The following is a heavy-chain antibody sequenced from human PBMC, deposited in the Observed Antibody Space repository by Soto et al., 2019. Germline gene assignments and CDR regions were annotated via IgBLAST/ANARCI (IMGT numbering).Heavy chain of an antibody. CDR3: AVGGNYLSMDV. CDR1: GYTFTSYY. J-gene: IGHJ6*02. D-gene: IGHD4-4*01. V-gene: IGHV1-46*01. CDR2: INPDGGGT. Sequence: QVQLVQSGAEVKKPGASVKVSCKASGYTFTSYYMHWVRLAPGQGLEWMGIINPDGGGTSYAQQFQGSVIMTRDTSTSTVYMEMSSLRADDTAVYYCAVGGNYLSMDVWGQGTTVTVSS.